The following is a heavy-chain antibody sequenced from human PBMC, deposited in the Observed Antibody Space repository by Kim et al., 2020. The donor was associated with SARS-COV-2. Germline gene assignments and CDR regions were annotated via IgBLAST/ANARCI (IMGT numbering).Heavy chain of an antibody. CDR3: ARNRGSRGWVDD. D-gene: IGHD2-15*01. V-gene: IGHV4-59*01. J-gene: IGHJ5*02. CDR1: GDSISTYY. Sequence: SETLSLTCTVSGDSISTYYWSWIRQSPGKGLEWLGYVFYTGSTNYNPSLKSRVTMSVDTSKNQFSLKLNSVTTADTAVYYCARNRGSRGWVDDWGQGTLVTVSS. CDR2: VFYTGST.